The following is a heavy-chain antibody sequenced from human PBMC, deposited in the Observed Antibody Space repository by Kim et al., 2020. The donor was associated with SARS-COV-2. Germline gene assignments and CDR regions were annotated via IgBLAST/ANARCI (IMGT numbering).Heavy chain of an antibody. V-gene: IGHV4-59*13. D-gene: IGHD6-6*01. J-gene: IGHJ4*02. CDR2: IYYSGST. CDR1: GVSISYYY. Sequence: SETLYLTCTVSGVSISYYYWSWIRQPPGKGLEWIGYIYYSGSTTYNPTLKNRVTISVDTSKNQFSLRLSSVTAADTAVYYCARGASRDPYYFDYWGQGTLVPVSS. CDR3: ARGASRDPYYFDY.